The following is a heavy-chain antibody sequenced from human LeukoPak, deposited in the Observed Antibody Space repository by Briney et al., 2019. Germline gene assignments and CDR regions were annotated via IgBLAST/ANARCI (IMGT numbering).Heavy chain of an antibody. CDR3: AKREPHNFDS. J-gene: IGHJ4*02. CDR2: SGSGGRT. D-gene: IGHD1-26*01. CDR1: GFTFSSNA. Sequence: PGGSLRLSCAASGFTFSSNAMSWVRQAPGKELEWVSTSGSGGRTYYADSVQGRFTISRDNSKNTLYLQMNSLRAEGTAVYYCAKREPHNFDSWGQGTLVTVSS. V-gene: IGHV3-23*01.